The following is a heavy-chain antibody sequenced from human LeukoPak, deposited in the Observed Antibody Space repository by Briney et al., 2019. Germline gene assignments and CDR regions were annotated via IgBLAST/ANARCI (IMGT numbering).Heavy chain of an antibody. Sequence: PGGSLRLSCAASGFTFSSYAMHWVRQAPGKGLEHVSAISIDGGNTFYSNSVKGRFIISRDNSKNTLYLQMGSLRAEDMAVYYCARCNNYYDSWGQGTLVTVSS. CDR2: ISIDGGNT. J-gene: IGHJ5*01. CDR1: GFTFSSYA. CDR3: ARCNNYYDS. V-gene: IGHV3-64*01.